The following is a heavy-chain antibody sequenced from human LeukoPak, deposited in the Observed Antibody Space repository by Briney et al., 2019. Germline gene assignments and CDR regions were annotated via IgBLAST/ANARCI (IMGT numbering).Heavy chain of an antibody. CDR2: IYHSGST. CDR1: GGSISSSSYY. Sequence: SETLSLTCTVSGGSISSSSYYWGWIRQPPGKGLEWIGSIYHSGSTNYNPSLKSRVTISVDTSKNQFSLKLSTVTAADTAVYYCARRNGGAPPYYYYYYMDVWGKGTTVTVSS. J-gene: IGHJ6*03. V-gene: IGHV4-39*07. D-gene: IGHD3-16*01. CDR3: ARRNGGAPPYYYYYYMDV.